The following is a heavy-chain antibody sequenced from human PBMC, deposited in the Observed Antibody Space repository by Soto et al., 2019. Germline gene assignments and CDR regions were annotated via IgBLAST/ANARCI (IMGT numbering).Heavy chain of an antibody. CDR2: IDYSGSA. D-gene: IGHD5-12*01. J-gene: IGHJ5*02. CDR1: GASINSGNYN. Sequence: VQLQESGPGLVKPSQTLSLICTVSGASINSGNYNWTWIRQHTGRGLEWIGCIDYSGSAYYNPSLKSLVAISVDTSKDQFSLNLTSVTAADTAVYYCARGIVASIFGGFDPWGQGTLVTVSS. V-gene: IGHV4-31*01. CDR3: ARGIVASIFGGFDP.